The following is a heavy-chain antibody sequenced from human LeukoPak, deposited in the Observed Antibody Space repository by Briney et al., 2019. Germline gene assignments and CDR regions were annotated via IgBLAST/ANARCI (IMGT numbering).Heavy chain of an antibody. D-gene: IGHD2-15*01. J-gene: IGHJ5*02. V-gene: IGHV3-43*01. CDR1: GFTFDDYT. CDR2: ISWDGGST. Sequence: PGGSLRLSCAASGFTFDDYTMHWVRQAPGKGLEWVSLISWDGGSTYYADSVKGRFTISRDNSKNSLYLQMNSLRTEDTALYYCAKGLGYCSGGSCYGFGFDPWGQGTLVTVSS. CDR3: AKGLGYCSGGSCYGFGFDP.